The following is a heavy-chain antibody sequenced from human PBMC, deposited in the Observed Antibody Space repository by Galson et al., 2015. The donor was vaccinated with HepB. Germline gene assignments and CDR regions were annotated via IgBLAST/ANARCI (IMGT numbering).Heavy chain of an antibody. J-gene: IGHJ3*02. CDR1: GYTFTGYY. CDR2: INPNSGGT. D-gene: IGHD2-15*01. Sequence: SVKVSCKASGYTFTGYYMHWVRQAPGQGLEWMGWINPNSGGTNYAQKFQGRVTMTRDTSISTAYMELSRLRSDDTAVYYCASWGGVVVAAAHDAFDIWGQGTMVTVSS. V-gene: IGHV1-2*02. CDR3: ASWGGVVVAAAHDAFDI.